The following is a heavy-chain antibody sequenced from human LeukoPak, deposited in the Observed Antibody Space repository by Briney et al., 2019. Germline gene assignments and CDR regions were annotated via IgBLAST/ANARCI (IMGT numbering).Heavy chain of an antibody. D-gene: IGHD3-10*01. CDR3: ASGYGSGSYLGDWYFDL. CDR1: GGSISSYY. J-gene: IGHJ2*01. Sequence: PSETLSLTCTVSGGSISSYYWSWIRQPPGKGLEWIGYIYYSGSTNYNPSLKSRVTISVDTSKNQFSLKLSSVTAADTAVYYCASGYGSGSYLGDWYFDLWGRGTLVTVSS. CDR2: IYYSGST. V-gene: IGHV4-59*01.